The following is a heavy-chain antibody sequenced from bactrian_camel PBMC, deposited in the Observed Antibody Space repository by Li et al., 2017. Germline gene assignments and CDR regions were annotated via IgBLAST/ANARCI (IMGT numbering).Heavy chain of an antibody. CDR3: AARGPYCYTKLSVRDFTY. Sequence: HVQLVESGGGSVQTGGSLRLSCAASGYTYNRNCMAWFRQAPGKEREGVARIATGSGNTYYADSVKGRFTISQDNAKSTVYLRMNSLKPEDTAMYYCAARGPYCYTKLSVRDFTYWGQGTQVTVS. CDR2: IATGSGNT. CDR1: GYTYNRNC. J-gene: IGHJ6*01. D-gene: IGHD2*01. V-gene: IGHV3S1*01.